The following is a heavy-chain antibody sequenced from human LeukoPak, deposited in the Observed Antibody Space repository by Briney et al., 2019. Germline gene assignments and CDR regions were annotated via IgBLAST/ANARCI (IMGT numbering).Heavy chain of an antibody. CDR1: GGTFSSYA. Sequence: SVKVSCKASGGTFSSYAISWVRQAPGQGLEWMGGIIPIFGTANYAQKFQGRVTITTDESTSTAYMELSSLRSEDTAVYYCAKDHSPYDYGDYADAFDIWGQGTMVTVSS. CDR3: AKDHSPYDYGDYADAFDI. V-gene: IGHV1-69*05. J-gene: IGHJ3*02. D-gene: IGHD4-17*01. CDR2: IIPIFGTA.